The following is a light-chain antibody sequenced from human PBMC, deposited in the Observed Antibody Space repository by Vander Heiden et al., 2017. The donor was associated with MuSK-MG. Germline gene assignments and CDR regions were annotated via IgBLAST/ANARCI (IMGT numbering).Light chain of an antibody. J-gene: IGLJ3*02. V-gene: IGLV1-40*01. Sequence: QSVLTQPPSVSGAPRQRVTISCTGSSSNIGAGYDVHWYQQLPGTAPKLLIYGNSNRPSGVPDRFSGSKSGTSASLAITGLQAEDEADYYCQSYDSSQWLEVFGGGTKLTVL. CDR1: SSNIGAGYD. CDR2: GNS. CDR3: QSYDSSQWLEV.